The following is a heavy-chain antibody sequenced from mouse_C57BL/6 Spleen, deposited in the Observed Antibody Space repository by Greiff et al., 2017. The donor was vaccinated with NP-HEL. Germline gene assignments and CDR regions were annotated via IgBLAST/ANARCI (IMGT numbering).Heavy chain of an antibody. CDR2: IYPGGGYT. Sequence: QVQLKESGAELVRPGTSVKMSCKASGYTFTNYWIGWAKQRPGHGLEWIGDIYPGGGYTNYNEKFKGKATLTAGKSSSTAYMQFSSLTSEDSAIYYCARGGTGGAWFAYWGQGTLVTVSA. CDR1: GYTFTNYW. V-gene: IGHV1-63*01. CDR3: ARGGTGGAWFAY. D-gene: IGHD3-3*01. J-gene: IGHJ3*01.